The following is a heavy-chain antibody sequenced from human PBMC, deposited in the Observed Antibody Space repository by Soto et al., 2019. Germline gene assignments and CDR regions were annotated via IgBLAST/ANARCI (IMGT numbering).Heavy chain of an antibody. J-gene: IGHJ5*02. V-gene: IGHV3-30-3*01. CDR1: GFTFSSYA. CDR2: ISYDGSNK. D-gene: IGHD1-26*01. CDR3: AREVKHIVGATKNWFDP. Sequence: GGSLRLSCAASGFTFSSYAMHWVRQAPGKGLEWVAVISYDGSNKYYADSVKGRFTISRDNSKNTLYLQMNSLRAEDTAVYYCAREVKHIVGATKNWFDPWGQGT.